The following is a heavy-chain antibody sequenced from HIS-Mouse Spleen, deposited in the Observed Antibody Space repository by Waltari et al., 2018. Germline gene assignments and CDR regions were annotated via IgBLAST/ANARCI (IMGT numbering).Heavy chain of an antibody. V-gene: IGHV4-34*01. CDR1: GGSFSGYD. D-gene: IGHD1-7*01. CDR2: INHSGST. Sequence: QVQLQQWGAGLLKPSETLSVTCAVYGGSFSGYDWSWIRQPPGKGLEWIGEINHSGSTNYHPSLKSRVTISVDTSKNQFSLKLSSVTAADTAVYYCAGYNWNYGTDYWGQGTLVTVSS. CDR3: AGYNWNYGTDY. J-gene: IGHJ4*02.